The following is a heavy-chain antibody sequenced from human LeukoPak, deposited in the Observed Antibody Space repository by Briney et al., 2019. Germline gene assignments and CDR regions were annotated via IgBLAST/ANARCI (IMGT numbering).Heavy chain of an antibody. CDR2: ISAYNGNT. CDR3: ARYSSSWYHGAFDI. D-gene: IGHD6-13*01. V-gene: IGHV1-18*01. CDR1: GYTFTTYG. J-gene: IGHJ3*02. Sequence: ASVKVSCKASGYTFTTYGISWVRQAPGQGLEWMGWISAYNGNTDYARKIQGRVTMTTDTSTSTAYMELRSLRSDDTAVYYCARYSSSWYHGAFDIWGQGTMVTVSS.